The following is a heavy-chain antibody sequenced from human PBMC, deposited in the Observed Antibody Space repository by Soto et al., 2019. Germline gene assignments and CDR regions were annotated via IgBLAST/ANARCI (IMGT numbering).Heavy chain of an antibody. CDR3: AGGSGWLIDY. D-gene: IGHD6-19*01. V-gene: IGHV3-7*04. J-gene: IGHJ4*02. CDR1: GFTMSNYW. Sequence: EVQLVESGGGLVQSGGSLRLSCAASGFTMSNYWMNWVRQAPGKGLEWVANIKQDGSEKYYVDSVEGRFAISRDNAKSSLNLQMNSRRAEDTAVYYCAGGSGWLIDYWGQGTLVTVSS. CDR2: IKQDGSEK.